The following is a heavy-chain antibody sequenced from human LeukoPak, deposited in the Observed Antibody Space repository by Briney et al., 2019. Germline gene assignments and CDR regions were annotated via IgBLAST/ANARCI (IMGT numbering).Heavy chain of an antibody. CDR2: IWYDGSNK. CDR1: GFTFSSYG. V-gene: IGHV3-33*01. CDR3: AREGIAARRGSYYYYYYMDV. Sequence: PGGSLRLSCAASGFTFSSYGMHWVRQAPGKGLEWVAVIWYDGSNKYYADSVKGRFTISRDNSKNTLYLQMNSLRAEDTAVYYCAREGIAARRGSYYYYYYMDVWGKGTTVTVSS. D-gene: IGHD6-6*01. J-gene: IGHJ6*03.